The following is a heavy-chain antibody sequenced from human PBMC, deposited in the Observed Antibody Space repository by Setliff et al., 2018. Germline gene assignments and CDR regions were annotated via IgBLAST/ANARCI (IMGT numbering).Heavy chain of an antibody. Sequence: SETLSLTCAVYGGSFSGYYWSWIRQPPGKRLEWIGEIIHSGSTNYNPSLKSRVTISMXXXKNXXXXXXXXVTAADTAVYYCARSFSRREKFLLDYWGQGALVTV. CDR1: GGSFSGYY. V-gene: IGHV4-34*12. J-gene: IGHJ4*02. CDR3: ARSFSRREKFLLDY. CDR2: IIHSGST.